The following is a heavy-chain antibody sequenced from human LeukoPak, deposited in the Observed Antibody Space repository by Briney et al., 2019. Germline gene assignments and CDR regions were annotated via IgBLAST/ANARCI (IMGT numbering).Heavy chain of an antibody. D-gene: IGHD2-21*01. CDR3: ASRDPMWFWFDP. CDR2: INHSGST. CDR1: GGSFSGYY. J-gene: IGHJ5*02. Sequence: SETLSLTCAVYGGSFSGYYWSWIRQPPGKGLELIGEINHSGSTNYNPSLKSRVTISEDTSKNQFSLKLSSVTAADTAVYYCASRDPMWFWFDPWGQGTLVTVSS. V-gene: IGHV4-34*01.